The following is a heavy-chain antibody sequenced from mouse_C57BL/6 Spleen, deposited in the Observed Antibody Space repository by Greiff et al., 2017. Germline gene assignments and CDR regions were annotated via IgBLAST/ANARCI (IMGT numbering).Heavy chain of an antibody. CDR3: ARDGYDASAWFAY. V-gene: IGHV3-6*01. J-gene: IGHJ3*01. CDR1: GYSITSGYY. CDR2: ISYDGSN. D-gene: IGHD2-2*01. Sequence: EVKLMESGPGLVKPSQSLSLTCSVTGYSITSGYYWNWIRQFPGNNLEWMGYISYDGSNNFNPSLKNRLSITRDTSNNQCFLKLNAVTTEDTATYYCARDGYDASAWFAYWGQGTLVTVSA.